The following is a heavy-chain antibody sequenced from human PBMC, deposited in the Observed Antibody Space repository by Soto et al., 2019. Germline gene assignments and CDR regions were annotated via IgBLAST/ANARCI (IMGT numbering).Heavy chain of an antibody. D-gene: IGHD2-15*01. CDR1: GFTFSDYA. CDR3: VKGNQLLRYYFEF. Sequence: GGSLRLSFSVSGFTFSDYAMHWVRQATGKGLEYVSGITSEGDRTWNADSVKDRFTISRDNSKNTLFLQMSSLRVEDTAIYSCVKGNQLLRYYFEFWAPGTLVPVYS. V-gene: IGHV3-64D*06. CDR2: ITSEGDRT. J-gene: IGHJ4*01.